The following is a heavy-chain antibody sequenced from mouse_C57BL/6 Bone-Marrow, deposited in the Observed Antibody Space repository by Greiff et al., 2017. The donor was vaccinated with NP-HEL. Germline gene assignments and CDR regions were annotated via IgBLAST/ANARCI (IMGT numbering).Heavy chain of an antibody. CDR1: GYAFSSSW. V-gene: IGHV1-82*01. CDR3: APEWMGDY. D-gene: IGHD2-3*01. CDR2: IYPGDGDT. Sequence: QVQLQQSGPDLVKPGASVKISCKASGYAFSSSWMNWVKQRPGKGLEWIGRIYPGDGDTNYNGKFKGKATLTADKSSSTAYMQLSSLTSEDSAVYFCAPEWMGDYWGQGTLVTVSA. J-gene: IGHJ3*01.